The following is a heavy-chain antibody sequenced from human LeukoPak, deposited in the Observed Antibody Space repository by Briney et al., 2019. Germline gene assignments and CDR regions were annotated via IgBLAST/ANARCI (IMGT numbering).Heavy chain of an antibody. D-gene: IGHD1-26*01. J-gene: IGHJ5*02. Sequence: GGSLRLSCAASGFTFDDYGMSWVCQAPGKGLEWVSDINWNGGRTGYTDSVKGRFTISRDNAKNSLYLQMNSLRAEDTALYYCARVIVGATRWFDPWGQGTLLTVSS. CDR3: ARVIVGATRWFDP. CDR1: GFTFDDYG. CDR2: INWNGGRT. V-gene: IGHV3-20*04.